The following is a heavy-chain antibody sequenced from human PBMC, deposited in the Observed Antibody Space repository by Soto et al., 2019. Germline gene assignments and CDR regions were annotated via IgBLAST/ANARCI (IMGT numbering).Heavy chain of an antibody. CDR1: GFSFSSYG. CDR2: ISFDGDNK. V-gene: IGHV3-30*18. D-gene: IGHD3-10*01. Sequence: QVQLVESGGGVVQPGRSLRLSCAASGFSFSSYGMHWVRQAPGKGLEWVAIISFDGDNKYYADSVKGRFTISRDKSKNTLYRQMNRLRAEDTGVYYCVKVSDLGQTAGGDFDYLGQGTLVTVTP. J-gene: IGHJ4*02. CDR3: VKVSDLGQTAGGDFDY.